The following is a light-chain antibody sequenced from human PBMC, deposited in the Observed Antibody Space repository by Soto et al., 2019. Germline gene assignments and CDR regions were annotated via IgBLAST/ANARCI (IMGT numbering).Light chain of an antibody. V-gene: IGKV3-20*01. Sequence: EIVLTQSPGTLSLSPGERATLSCRASQSVSSSYLAWYQQKPAQAPRLLIYGASSRATGIPDRFSGSGSGTDFPLTISRLEPQDFAVYYCQQYGSSPTFGQGTKVEIK. CDR1: QSVSSSY. J-gene: IGKJ1*01. CDR3: QQYGSSPT. CDR2: GAS.